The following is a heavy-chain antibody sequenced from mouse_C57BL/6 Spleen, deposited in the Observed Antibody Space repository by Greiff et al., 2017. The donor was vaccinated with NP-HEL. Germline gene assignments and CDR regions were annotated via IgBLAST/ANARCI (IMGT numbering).Heavy chain of an antibody. CDR2: INPSTGGT. J-gene: IGHJ3*01. V-gene: IGHV1-42*01. CDR3: ARRGGNPWFAY. Sequence: VQLKQSGPELVKPGASVKISCKASGYSFTGYYMNWVKQSPEKSLEWIGEINPSTGGTTYNQKFKAKATLTVDKSSSTAYMQLKSLTSEDSAVYYCARRGGNPWFAYWGQGTLVTVSA. D-gene: IGHD1-1*02. CDR1: GYSFTGYY.